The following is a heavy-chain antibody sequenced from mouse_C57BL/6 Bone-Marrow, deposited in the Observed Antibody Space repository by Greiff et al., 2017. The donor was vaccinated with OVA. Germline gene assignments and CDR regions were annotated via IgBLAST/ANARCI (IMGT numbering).Heavy chain of an antibody. CDR1: GYAFSSSW. D-gene: IGHD2-3*01. J-gene: IGHJ1*03. Sequence: VQLQQSGPELVKPGASVKISCKASGYAFSSSWMNWVKQRPGKGLEWIGRIYPGDGDTNYNGKFKGKATLTADKSSSTAYMQLSSLTNEDSAVYYCTSGWLLRYFDVWGTGTTVTVSS. CDR2: IYPGDGDT. V-gene: IGHV1-82*01. CDR3: TSGWLLRYFDV.